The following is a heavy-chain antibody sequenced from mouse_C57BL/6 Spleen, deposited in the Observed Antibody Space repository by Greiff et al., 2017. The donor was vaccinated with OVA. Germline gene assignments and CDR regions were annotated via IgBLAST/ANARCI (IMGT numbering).Heavy chain of an antibody. V-gene: IGHV1-26*01. CDR2: INPNNGGT. J-gene: IGHJ4*01. D-gene: IGHD2-5*01. CDR1: GYTFTDYY. CDR3: ARRSNYPYAMGY. Sequence: VQLQQSGPELVKPGASVKISCKASGYTFTDYYMNWVKQSHGKSLEWIGDINPNNGGTSYNQKFKGKATLTVDKSSSTAYMELRSLTSEDSAVYYCARRSNYPYAMGYWGQGTSVTASS.